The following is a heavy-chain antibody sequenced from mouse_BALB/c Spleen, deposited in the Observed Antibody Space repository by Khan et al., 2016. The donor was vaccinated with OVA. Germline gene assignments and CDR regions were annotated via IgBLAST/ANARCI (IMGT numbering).Heavy chain of an antibody. D-gene: IGHD2-14*01. CDR3: ARIFIGTTDYAMDY. CDR2: IWSGGST. J-gene: IGHJ4*01. CDR1: GFSLTSYG. Sequence: QVQLKESGPGLVQPSQSLSITCTVSGFSLTSYGVHWVRQSPGKGLEWLGVIWSGGSTDYNAAFISRLSLSKDNSKSQVFFKMNSLQANDTAIYYCARIFIGTTDYAMDYWGQGTSVTVSS. V-gene: IGHV2-2*02.